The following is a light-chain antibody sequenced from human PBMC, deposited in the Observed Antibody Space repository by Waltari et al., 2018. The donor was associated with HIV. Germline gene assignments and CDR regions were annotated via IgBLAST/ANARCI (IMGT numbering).Light chain of an antibody. CDR2: EVT. CDR1: NSDVGAYNY. CDR3: SSYTITTAIV. V-gene: IGLV2-14*01. J-gene: IGLJ2*01. Sequence: QSALTQPASVSGSPGQSITISCTGTNSDVGAYNYVSWYQQHPGKAPKLLIYEVTNRPPCISNRFSGYKSGNTASMTISGLQPEDEADYYCSSYTITTAIVFGGGTKLTVL.